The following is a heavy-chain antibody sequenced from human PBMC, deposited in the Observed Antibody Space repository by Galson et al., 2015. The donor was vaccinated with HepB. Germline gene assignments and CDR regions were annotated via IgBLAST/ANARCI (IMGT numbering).Heavy chain of an antibody. CDR2: IYYSGST. D-gene: IGHD1-1*01. Sequence: LSLTCTVSGGSISSGDYYWSWIRQPPGKGLEWIGYIYYSGSTYYNPSLKSRVTTSVETSKNQFSLKLSSVTAADTAVYYCARDGTSTGGYFPDWGQGTLVTVSS. V-gene: IGHV4-30-4*01. CDR3: ARDGTSTGGYFPD. CDR1: GGSISSGDYY. J-gene: IGHJ4*02.